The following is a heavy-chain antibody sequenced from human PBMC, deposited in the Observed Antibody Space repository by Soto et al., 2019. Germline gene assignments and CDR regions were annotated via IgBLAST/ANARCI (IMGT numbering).Heavy chain of an antibody. CDR2: ISTYNGNT. Sequence: QVQLVQSGAEVKKPGASVKVSCKASGYTFISYGISWVRQAPGQGLEWMGWISTYNGNTNYVQKLQGRVTMTTDTSSSTAYMELKSLTSDDTAVYYCARGVSVYGLDYWGQGTLVTVSS. CDR3: ARGVSVYGLDY. V-gene: IGHV1-18*01. D-gene: IGHD4-17*01. CDR1: GYTFISYG. J-gene: IGHJ4*02.